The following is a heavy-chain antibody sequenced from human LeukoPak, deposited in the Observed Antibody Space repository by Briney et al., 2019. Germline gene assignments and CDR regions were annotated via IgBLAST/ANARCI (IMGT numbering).Heavy chain of an antibody. J-gene: IGHJ4*02. V-gene: IGHV1-18*01. Sequence: GASVKVSCKASDYTFSSYGIHWVRQAPGQGPEWMGWISAYNGNRDYALKFQGRVTMATDTSTNTAQMELRSLRSDDTAVYYCARGPSHYFGAGSALKDFDYWGQRTLVIVSS. CDR1: DYTFSSYG. CDR3: ARGPSHYFGAGSALKDFDY. CDR2: ISAYNGNR. D-gene: IGHD3-10*01.